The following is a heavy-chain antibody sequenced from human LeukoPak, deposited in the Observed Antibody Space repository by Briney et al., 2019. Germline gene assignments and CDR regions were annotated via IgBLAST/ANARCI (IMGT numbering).Heavy chain of an antibody. Sequence: ASVKVSCKASGYTFTSYGISWVRQAPGQGLEWMGWISAYNGNTNYAQKLQGRVTMTTDTSTSTAYMELRSLRSDDTAVYYCARHSEMATLYYYYYYMDVWGKGTTVTISS. V-gene: IGHV1-18*01. D-gene: IGHD5-24*01. J-gene: IGHJ6*03. CDR3: ARHSEMATLYYYYYYMDV. CDR1: GYTFTSYG. CDR2: ISAYNGNT.